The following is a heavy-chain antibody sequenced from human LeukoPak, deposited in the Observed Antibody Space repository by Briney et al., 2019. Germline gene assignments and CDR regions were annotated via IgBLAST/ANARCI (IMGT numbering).Heavy chain of an antibody. CDR2: IYPGDSNT. D-gene: IGHD2-21*01. CDR3: ARQGLWGGECYSCFDV. CDR1: GYSFTKYW. V-gene: IGHV5-51*01. Sequence: GESLKISCKGSGYSFTKYWIGRVPQMPGKGLEWMGIIYPGDSNTSYSPSFQGQVTISADKSISTAYLQWSSLKASRTTMYYSARQGLWGGECYSCFDVWGQGTMVTVSS. J-gene: IGHJ3*01.